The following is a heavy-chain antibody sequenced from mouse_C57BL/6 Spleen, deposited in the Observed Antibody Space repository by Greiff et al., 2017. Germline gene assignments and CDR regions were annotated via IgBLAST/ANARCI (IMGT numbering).Heavy chain of an antibody. J-gene: IGHJ4*01. Sequence: VQLQQSGPELVKPGASVKLSCKASGYTFTSYDLNWVKQRPGQGLEWIGWIYPRDGSTTYNEKFKGKATLTVDTSSSTAYMELHSLTSEDSAVDFCARSDYYGSTVYAMDYWGQGTSVTVSS. D-gene: IGHD1-1*01. CDR1: GYTFTSYD. V-gene: IGHV1-85*01. CDR3: ARSDYYGSTVYAMDY. CDR2: IYPRDGST.